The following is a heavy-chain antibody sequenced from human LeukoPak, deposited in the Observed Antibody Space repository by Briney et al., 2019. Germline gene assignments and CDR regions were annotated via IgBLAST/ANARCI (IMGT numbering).Heavy chain of an antibody. V-gene: IGHV1-69*04. CDR1: GGTFSSYA. D-gene: IGHD6-19*01. CDR3: ARTLYSSGWYDY. Sequence: ASVKVSCKASGGTFSSYAISWVRQAPGQGLEWMGRIIPILGIANYAQKFQGRVTMTRDTSTSTVYMELSSLRSEDTAVYYCARTLYSSGWYDYWGQGTLVTVSS. CDR2: IIPILGIA. J-gene: IGHJ4*02.